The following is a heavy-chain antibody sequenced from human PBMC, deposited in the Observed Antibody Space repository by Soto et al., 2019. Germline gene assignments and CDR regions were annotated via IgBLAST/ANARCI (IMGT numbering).Heavy chain of an antibody. CDR3: ARATDCSSGACYIGY. D-gene: IGHD2-8*01. J-gene: IGHJ4*02. Sequence: QVQLVQSGTEVKKPGASVKVSCKASGYTFTNFGISWVRQAPGQGLEWMGWISTDNGNTKYAQNLQGRVTMTTDKSTNTVYMELWSLRSDDTAVYYCARATDCSSGACYIGYWGQGTLITVS. CDR1: GYTFTNFG. V-gene: IGHV1-18*01. CDR2: ISTDNGNT.